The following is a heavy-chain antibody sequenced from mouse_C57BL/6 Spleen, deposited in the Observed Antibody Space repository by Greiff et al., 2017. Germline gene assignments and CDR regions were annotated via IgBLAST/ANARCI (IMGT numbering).Heavy chain of an antibody. V-gene: IGHV5-4*01. Sequence: EVKLMESGGGLVKPGGSLTLSCAASGFTFSSYAMSWVRQTPEKRLEWVATISDGGSYTYYPDNVKGRFTISRDNAKNNLYLQMSHLKSEDKAMYYCARDSLTGTPFAYWGQGTLVTVSA. CDR3: ARDSLTGTPFAY. CDR1: GFTFSSYA. J-gene: IGHJ3*01. D-gene: IGHD4-1*01. CDR2: ISDGGSYT.